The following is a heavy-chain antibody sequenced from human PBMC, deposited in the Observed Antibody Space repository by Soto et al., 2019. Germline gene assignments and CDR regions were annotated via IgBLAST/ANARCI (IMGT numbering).Heavy chain of an antibody. V-gene: IGHV3-23*01. D-gene: IGHD2-8*01. CDR2: ISGSGGST. J-gene: IGHJ4*02. CDR3: AKTLEWPMSPGVHFDY. Sequence: PRGSLSLSCAASGFTFISYAMSWVRQAPGKGLEWVSAISGSGGSTYYADSVKGRFTISRDNPKNTLYLQMNSLRAEDTAVYYCAKTLEWPMSPGVHFDYWGQGTLVTSPQ. CDR1: GFTFISYA.